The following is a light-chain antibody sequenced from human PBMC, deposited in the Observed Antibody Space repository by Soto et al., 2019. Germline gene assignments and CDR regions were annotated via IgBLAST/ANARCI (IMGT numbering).Light chain of an antibody. J-gene: IGLJ1*01. CDR1: SSDVGGYNY. Sequence: QSVLTQPASVSGSPGQSITFSCTGTSSDVGGYNYVSWYQQHPGKAPKLMIYEVSNRPSGVSNRFSGSKSGNTASLTISGLQAEDEADYYCSSYTSSSTSYVFGTGTKLTVL. V-gene: IGLV2-14*01. CDR2: EVS. CDR3: SSYTSSSTSYV.